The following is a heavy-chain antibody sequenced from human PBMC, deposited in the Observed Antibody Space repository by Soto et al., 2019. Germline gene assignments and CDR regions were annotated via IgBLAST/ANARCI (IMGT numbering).Heavy chain of an antibody. CDR2: ISYDGSNK. D-gene: IGHD5-12*01. V-gene: IGHV3-30-3*01. CDR1: GFTFSSYA. Sequence: QVQLVESGGGVVQPGRSLRLSCAASGFTFSSYAMHWVRQAPGKGLEWVAVISYDGSNKYYADSVKGRFTISRDNSKNTLYLQMNSLRAEDTAVYYCARAIYSGYDYYYYYGVDVWGQGTTVTVSS. J-gene: IGHJ6*02. CDR3: ARAIYSGYDYYYYYGVDV.